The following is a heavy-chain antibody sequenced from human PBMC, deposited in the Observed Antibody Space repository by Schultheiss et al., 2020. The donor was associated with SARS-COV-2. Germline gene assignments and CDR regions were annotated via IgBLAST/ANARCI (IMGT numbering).Heavy chain of an antibody. D-gene: IGHD1-7*01. CDR2: INPNSGGS. V-gene: IGHV1-2*02. Sequence: ASVKVSCKASGYTFTGYYMHWVRQAPGQGLEWMGWINPNSGGSNFAQKFQGRVTMTRDTSVTTVYMEMSRLRSDDTAVYFCARDSNYLPDYWGQGTLVTVSS. CDR3: ARDSNYLPDY. J-gene: IGHJ4*02. CDR1: GYTFTGYY.